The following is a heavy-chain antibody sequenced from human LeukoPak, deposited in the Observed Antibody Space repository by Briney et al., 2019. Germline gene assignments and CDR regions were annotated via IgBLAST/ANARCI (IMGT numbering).Heavy chain of an antibody. J-gene: IGHJ5*02. Sequence: GASVKASCKASGYTFTGYYMHWVRQAPGQGLEWMGWINPNSGGTNYAQKFQGRVTMTRDTSISTAYMELSRLRSDDTAVYYCARAPFGSIHNWFDPWGQGTLVTVSS. CDR2: INPNSGGT. CDR3: ARAPFGSIHNWFDP. V-gene: IGHV1-2*02. D-gene: IGHD3-10*01. CDR1: GYTFTGYY.